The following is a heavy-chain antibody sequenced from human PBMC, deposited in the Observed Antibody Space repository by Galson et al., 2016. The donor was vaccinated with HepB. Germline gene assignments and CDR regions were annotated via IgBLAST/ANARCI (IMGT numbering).Heavy chain of an antibody. J-gene: IGHJ4*02. CDR3: GKYEFDY. V-gene: IGHV3-64D*09. Sequence: LRLSCAASGFSFSSFVMFWVRQAPGKGLEFVSAIGSDGRSTHYADSWRGRFTVSRDNSKNMLYLQMSSLRAEDTAVYYCGKYEFDYWGQGTLVTVSS. D-gene: IGHD3-3*01. CDR1: GFSFSSFV. CDR2: IGSDGRST.